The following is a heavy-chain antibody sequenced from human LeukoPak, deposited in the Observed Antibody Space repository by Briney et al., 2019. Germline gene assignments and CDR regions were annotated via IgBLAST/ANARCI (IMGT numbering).Heavy chain of an antibody. J-gene: IGHJ6*03. CDR2: FDPEDGET. Sequence: GASVKVSCKVSGYTLTELSMHWARQAPGKGLEGMGGFDPEDGETIYTQKFQGRVTITADESTSTAYMELSSLRSEDTAVYSCAADTWNYGPGGERHTYYYYYMDVWGKGTQVTVSS. CDR3: AADTWNYGPGGERHTYYYYYMDV. V-gene: IGHV1-24*01. CDR1: GYTLTELS. D-gene: IGHD1-7*01.